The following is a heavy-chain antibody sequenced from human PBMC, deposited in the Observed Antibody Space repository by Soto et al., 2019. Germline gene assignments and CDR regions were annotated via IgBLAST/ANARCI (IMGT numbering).Heavy chain of an antibody. Sequence: PGGSLRLSCAASGFTFSSYAMSWVRQAPGKGLEWVSAISGSGGRTYYADSVKGRFTISRDNSKNTLHLQMHSLRAEDTAVYYCAKEIAVPGAHVFDSWGQGTPVTVSS. CDR3: AKEIAVPGAHVFDS. CDR2: ISGSGGRT. J-gene: IGHJ4*02. D-gene: IGHD2-2*01. V-gene: IGHV3-23*01. CDR1: GFTFSSYA.